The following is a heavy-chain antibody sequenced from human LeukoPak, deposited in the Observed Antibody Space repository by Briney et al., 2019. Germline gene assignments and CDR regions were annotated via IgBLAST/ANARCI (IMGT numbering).Heavy chain of an antibody. Sequence: RSGGSLRLSCAAAGFTFSTYWMQWVRQAPGKGLVWVSRINSDGTDTSYADFVKGRLTISRDNAKQTLYVQMNSLMTEDTGIHYCARFYDSSGPGYWGQGALVTVSS. J-gene: IGHJ4*02. CDR1: GFTFSTYW. D-gene: IGHD3-22*01. V-gene: IGHV3-74*01. CDR2: INSDGTDT. CDR3: ARFYDSSGPGY.